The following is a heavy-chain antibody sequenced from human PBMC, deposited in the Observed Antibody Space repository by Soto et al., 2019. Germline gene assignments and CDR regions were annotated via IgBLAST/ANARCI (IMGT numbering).Heavy chain of an antibody. CDR2: ITPMFDTA. CDR1: GGTFSRDA. V-gene: IGHV1-69*13. Sequence: ASVKVSCKASGGTFSRDAINWVRQATGQGLEWMGGITPMFDTANYAQKFQGRVTITADQSTSTAYMELSSLRSEDTAVYYCAREVHYYDSSGSDYWGQGTLVTVSS. CDR3: AREVHYYDSSGSDY. J-gene: IGHJ4*02. D-gene: IGHD3-22*01.